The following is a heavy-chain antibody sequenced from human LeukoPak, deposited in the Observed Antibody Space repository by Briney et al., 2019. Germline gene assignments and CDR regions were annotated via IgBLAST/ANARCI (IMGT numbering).Heavy chain of an antibody. D-gene: IGHD5-18*01. CDR3: ARDAAYGYDRFDY. Sequence: GGSLGLSCAASGFMFSSSWMAWVRQAPGKGLEWVANIKEDGSDKNYVDSVKGRFTISRDNAKNSLYLQMNSLRAEDTAVYYCARDAAYGYDRFDYWGQGTQVTVSS. CDR2: IKEDGSDK. J-gene: IGHJ4*02. CDR1: GFMFSSSW. V-gene: IGHV3-7*01.